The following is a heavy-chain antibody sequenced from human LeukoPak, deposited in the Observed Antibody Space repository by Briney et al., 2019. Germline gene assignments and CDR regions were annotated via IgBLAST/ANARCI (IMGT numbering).Heavy chain of an antibody. CDR3: ARDACPNGVCHSTYGIDV. Sequence: PGGSLRLSCAASGFTFSDYGIHWVRQPPGKGREGVAIIWYDGSNKYYADSVKGRFTISRDNSKNTLYLQMNSLRAEDTAVYYCARDACPNGVCHSTYGIDVWGQGTTVTVSS. CDR1: GFTFSDYG. J-gene: IGHJ6*02. D-gene: IGHD2-8*01. V-gene: IGHV3-33*01. CDR2: IWYDGSNK.